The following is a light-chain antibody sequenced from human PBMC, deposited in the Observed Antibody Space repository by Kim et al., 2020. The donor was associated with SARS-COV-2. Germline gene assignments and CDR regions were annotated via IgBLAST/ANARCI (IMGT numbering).Light chain of an antibody. Sequence: SPGERATPSCRARQSVTGSYVAWCQHKPGQAPRLLIFGASSRAAGIPDRVSGSGSGTDFTLTISRLEPEDFAVYYCQQFGASPITFGQGTRLEIK. CDR1: QSVTGSY. J-gene: IGKJ5*01. CDR2: GAS. CDR3: QQFGASPIT. V-gene: IGKV3-20*01.